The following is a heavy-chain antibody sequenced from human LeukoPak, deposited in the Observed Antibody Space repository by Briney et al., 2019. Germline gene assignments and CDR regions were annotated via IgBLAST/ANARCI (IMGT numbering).Heavy chain of an antibody. D-gene: IGHD6-6*01. CDR3: ARDLLYSSSSDGQGY. V-gene: IGHV4-4*07. CDR2: VHTSGST. J-gene: IGHJ4*02. Sequence: SETLSLTCTVSGGSITSYYRSWIRQPAGKGLDWIGRVHTSGSTNYNPSLKSRVTMSVDTAKNQFSLKLSSVTAADTAVYYCARDLLYSSSSDGQGYWGQGTLVTVSS. CDR1: GGSITSYY.